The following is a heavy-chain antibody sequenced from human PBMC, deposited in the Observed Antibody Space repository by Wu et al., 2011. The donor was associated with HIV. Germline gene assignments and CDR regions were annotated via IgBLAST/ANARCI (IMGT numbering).Heavy chain of an antibody. CDR3: ARWDDSADGKYKPSGHDF. Sequence: QVQLVQSGAEVKKPGASVKVSCKASGYTFTSYGISWVRQAPGQGLEWMGWISAYSGNTNYAQKLQGRVTMTTDTSTNTAYMELRSLRSDDTAVYYCARWDDSADGKYKPSGHDFWGHGTLVTVSS. V-gene: IGHV1-18*01. J-gene: IGHJ4*01. CDR2: ISAYSGNT. CDR1: GYTFTSYG. D-gene: IGHD3-16*01.